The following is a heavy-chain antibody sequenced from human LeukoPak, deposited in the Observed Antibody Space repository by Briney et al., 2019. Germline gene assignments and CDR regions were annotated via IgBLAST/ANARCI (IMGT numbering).Heavy chain of an antibody. J-gene: IGHJ6*02. CDR3: ARDNRVIYYYYYYGMDV. D-gene: IGHD2/OR15-2a*01. CDR2: ISAYNGNT. V-gene: IGHV1-18*01. CDR1: GYTFTSYG. Sequence: GASVKVSCKASGYTFTSYGISWVRQAPGQGLEWMGWISAYNGNTNYAQKLQGRVTMTTDTSTSTAYMELRSLRSDDTAVYYCARDNRVIYYYYYYGMDVWGQGTMVTVSS.